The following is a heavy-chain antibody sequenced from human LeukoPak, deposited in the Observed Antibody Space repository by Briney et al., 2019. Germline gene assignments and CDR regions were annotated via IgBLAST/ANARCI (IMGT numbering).Heavy chain of an antibody. D-gene: IGHD6-13*01. CDR2: NSTVGST. V-gene: IGHV3-23*01. CDR1: GFTLNTFT. J-gene: IGHJ5*02. CDR3: ARDPGSSTWDNSWFDP. Sequence: GRSLRLSCAASGFTLNTFTISCGRRAPPKGLECVSANSTVGSTSYAASVQGRLTISRDDSTETHYLEVSRLRAEDTAMYYCARDPGSSTWDNSWFDPWGQGTLVTVSS.